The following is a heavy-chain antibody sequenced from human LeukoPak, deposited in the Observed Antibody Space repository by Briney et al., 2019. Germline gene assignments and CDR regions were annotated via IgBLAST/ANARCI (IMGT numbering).Heavy chain of an antibody. CDR3: AKDRAYYDFWSGYFFDY. J-gene: IGHJ4*02. CDR2: ISGSGGST. V-gene: IGHV3-23*01. Sequence: PGGSLRLSCAASGFTFSSYAMSWVRQAPGKGLEWVSAISGSGGSTYYADSVKGRFTISRDNSKNTLYLQMNSLRAEDTAVYYCAKDRAYYDFWSGYFFDYWGQGTLVTVSP. D-gene: IGHD3-3*01. CDR1: GFTFSSYA.